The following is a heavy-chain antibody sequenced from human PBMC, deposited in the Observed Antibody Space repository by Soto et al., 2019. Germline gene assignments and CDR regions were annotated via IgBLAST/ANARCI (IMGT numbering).Heavy chain of an antibody. Sequence: QAQLVQSGAEVRKPGASVKVSCKASGYTFYSHSISWVRQAPGQGLEWMGRINADYGNTQYAQKFRGRVTMTTDTSTTTVYREWTNLRSEDTAEYSGGRGIREDYYYGMDVGGQGTRSPSP. CDR2: INADYGNT. J-gene: IGHJ6*02. V-gene: IGHV1-18*01. D-gene: IGHD1-26*01. CDR1: GYTFYSHS. CDR3: GRGIREDYYYGMDV.